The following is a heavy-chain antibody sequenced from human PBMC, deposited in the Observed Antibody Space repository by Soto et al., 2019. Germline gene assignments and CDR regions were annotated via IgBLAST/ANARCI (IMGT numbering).Heavy chain of an antibody. CDR3: ARSRGSTRSFDY. D-gene: IGHD2-15*01. J-gene: IGHJ4*02. CDR1: GGSIITYW. Sequence: SETLSLTCTVSGGSIITYWWSWIRQPPRKGLEWIGYIYYSGSTNYNPSLKSRVTISVDTSKNQFSLKLTSVTAADTAVYYCARSRGSTRSFDYWGQGTLVTVSS. CDR2: IYYSGST. V-gene: IGHV4-59*01.